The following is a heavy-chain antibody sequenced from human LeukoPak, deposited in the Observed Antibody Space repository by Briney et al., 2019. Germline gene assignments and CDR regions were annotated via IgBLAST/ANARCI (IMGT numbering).Heavy chain of an antibody. J-gene: IGHJ4*02. D-gene: IGHD3-10*01. Sequence: GGSLRLSCVVSGFTVNNNYMMWVRQAPGKGLEWVSVMYSAGSTYYADSVRGRFTISRDKSKNTLYLQMDSLRVEDTAVYFCARIGAYFYGSGTYWGQGTLVIASS. CDR2: MYSAGST. CDR1: GFTVNNNY. V-gene: IGHV3-66*01. CDR3: ARIGAYFYGSGTY.